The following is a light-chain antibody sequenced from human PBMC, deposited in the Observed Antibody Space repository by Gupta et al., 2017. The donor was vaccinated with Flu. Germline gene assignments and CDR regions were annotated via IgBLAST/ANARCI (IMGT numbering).Light chain of an antibody. J-gene: IGKJ4*01. V-gene: IGKV1-17*02. CDR3: LHENNSPFP. Sequence: DIQMTQSPSSLSASVGDRVTITCRASQEIGNDLGWYQQKPGQAPKRLIYAASRLQNGVPSRFSGSGSGTEFTLTVNNRQPEDFATYYCLHENNSPFPFGRGTKVDIK. CDR2: AAS. CDR1: QEIGND.